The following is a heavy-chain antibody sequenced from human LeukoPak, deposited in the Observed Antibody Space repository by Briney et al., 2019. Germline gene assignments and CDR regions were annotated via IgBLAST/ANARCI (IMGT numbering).Heavy chain of an antibody. J-gene: IGHJ4*02. V-gene: IGHV3-23*01. Sequence: PGGSLRLSCAGSGFTFSSYAMSWVRQAPGKGLEWVSVISSTGGSTFYADSVKGRFTISRDNAKNSLYLQMNSLRDEDTAVYYCAREKVDGGSRARYFDYWGQGTLVTVSS. CDR3: AREKVDGGSRARYFDY. CDR1: GFTFSSYA. CDR2: ISSTGGST. D-gene: IGHD1-26*01.